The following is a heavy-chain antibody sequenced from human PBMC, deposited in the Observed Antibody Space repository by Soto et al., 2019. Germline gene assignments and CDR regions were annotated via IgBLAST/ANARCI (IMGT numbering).Heavy chain of an antibody. CDR2: ISSSGSTI. CDR3: ARDPAYIWNYDMYYFDH. Sequence: PGGSLRLSCAASGFTFSSYEMNWVRQAPGKGLEWVSYISSSGSTIYYVDSVKGRFTISRDNAKNSLSLQMNSLRVEDTAIYYCARDPAYIWNYDMYYFDHWGQGTPVTVSS. V-gene: IGHV3-48*03. D-gene: IGHD1-7*01. J-gene: IGHJ4*02. CDR1: GFTFSSYE.